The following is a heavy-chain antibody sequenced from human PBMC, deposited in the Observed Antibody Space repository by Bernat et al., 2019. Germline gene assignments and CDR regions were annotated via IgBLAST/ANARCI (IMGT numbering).Heavy chain of an antibody. D-gene: IGHD4-23*01. Sequence: EVQLVESGGGLVQPGGSLKLSCAASGFTFSGSAMHWVRQASGKGLEWVGRIRSKANSYATAYAASVKGRFTISRDDSKNTAYLQMNSLKTEDTAVYYCTGRQSQGGNSVRVNYYGMDVWGQGTTVTVSS. J-gene: IGHJ6*02. CDR1: GFTFSGSA. CDR2: IRSKANSYAT. CDR3: TGRQSQGGNSVRVNYYGMDV. V-gene: IGHV3-73*01.